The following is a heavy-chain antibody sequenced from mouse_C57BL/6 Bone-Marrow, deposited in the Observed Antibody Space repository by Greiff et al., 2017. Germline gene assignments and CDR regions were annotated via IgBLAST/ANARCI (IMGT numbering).Heavy chain of an antibody. Sequence: VQLQQPGAELVKPGASVKISCKASGYAFSSYWMNWVKQRPGKGLEWIGQIYPGDGDTNYNGKFKGKATLTAAKSSSTAYMQLSSLTSEDSAVYFCARSHYYDPFDYWGQGTTLTVSS. V-gene: IGHV1-80*01. D-gene: IGHD1-2*01. CDR2: IYPGDGDT. CDR3: ARSHYYDPFDY. J-gene: IGHJ2*01. CDR1: GYAFSSYW.